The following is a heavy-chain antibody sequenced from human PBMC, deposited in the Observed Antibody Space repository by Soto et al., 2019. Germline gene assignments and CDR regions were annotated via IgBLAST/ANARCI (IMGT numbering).Heavy chain of an antibody. CDR2: ISWNSGSI. D-gene: IGHD4-17*01. Sequence: EVQLVESGGGLVQPGRSLRLSCAASGFTFEDYAIHWVRQAPGRALKGASGISWNSGSIGYADSVKGRFTISRDNAKNSLYLQMNSLRAEDTALYYCAKGPHPSYGEENYFDYWGQGTLVTVSS. J-gene: IGHJ4*02. CDR1: GFTFEDYA. V-gene: IGHV3-9*01. CDR3: AKGPHPSYGEENYFDY.